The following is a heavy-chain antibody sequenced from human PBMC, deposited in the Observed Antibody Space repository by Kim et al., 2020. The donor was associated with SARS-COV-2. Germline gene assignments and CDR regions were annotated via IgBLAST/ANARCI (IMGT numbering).Heavy chain of an antibody. J-gene: IGHJ6*02. CDR1: GFTFSSYW. Sequence: GGSLRLSCAASGFTFSSYWMHWVRQAPGKGLVWVLRINSDGSSTSYADSVKGRFTISRDNAKNTLYLQMNSLRAEDTAVYYCARTLMWELQNYYYYGMDVWGQGTTVTVSS. V-gene: IGHV3-74*01. CDR3: ARTLMWELQNYYYYGMDV. D-gene: IGHD1-26*01. CDR2: INSDGSST.